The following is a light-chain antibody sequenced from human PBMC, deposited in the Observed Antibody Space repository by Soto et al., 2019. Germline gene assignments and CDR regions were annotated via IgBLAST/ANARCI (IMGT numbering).Light chain of an antibody. Sequence: IALTQSPGTLSLSPGERATLSCRASQTVSSSYLTWYQQKPGQAPRLLIYGASTRDTGIPDRFSGSGSGTDFTLTISRLEPEYFAVYNCQPLKKFGQGTKVEIK. V-gene: IGKV3-20*01. CDR2: GAS. J-gene: IGKJ1*01. CDR3: QPLKK. CDR1: QTVSSSY.